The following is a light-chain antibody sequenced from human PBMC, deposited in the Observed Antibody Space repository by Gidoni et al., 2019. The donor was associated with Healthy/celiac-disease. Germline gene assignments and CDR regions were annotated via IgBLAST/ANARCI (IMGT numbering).Light chain of an antibody. Sequence: QSALPQPPSASASPAQSVTISCTGTSSVVGGYNYVSWYHQHPGKAPKLLIYEVSKRPSGVPDRFFGSKSGNTASLTVSGLQAEDEADYYCSSYAGSNNFVFGGGTKLTVL. CDR2: EVS. CDR3: SSYAGSNNFV. CDR1: SSVVGGYNY. V-gene: IGLV2-8*01. J-gene: IGLJ2*01.